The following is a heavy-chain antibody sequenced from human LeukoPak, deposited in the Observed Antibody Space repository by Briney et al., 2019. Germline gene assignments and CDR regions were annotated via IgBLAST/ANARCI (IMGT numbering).Heavy chain of an antibody. J-gene: IGHJ4*02. D-gene: IGHD3-9*01. V-gene: IGHV5-51*01. CDR1: GYSFSSNW. Sequence: GESLKISCKGSGYSFSSNWIGWVRQMPGKGPEWMGIIYPGDSDTRYSPPFQGQVTISADKSISTAYLQWSSLKASDTAMYYCAAAFDRFLFDYWGQGTLVAVSS. CDR3: AAAFDRFLFDY. CDR2: IYPGDSDT.